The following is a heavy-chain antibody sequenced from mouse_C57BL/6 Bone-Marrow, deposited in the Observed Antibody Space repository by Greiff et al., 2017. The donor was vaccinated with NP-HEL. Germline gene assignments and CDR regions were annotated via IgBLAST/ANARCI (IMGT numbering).Heavy chain of an antibody. CDR3: AYGHYYNRSDFDY. CDR2: IYPGSGNT. J-gene: IGHJ2*01. CDR1: GYTFTDYY. V-gene: IGHV1-76*01. D-gene: IGHD2-1*01. Sequence: QVQLQQSGAERGRPGASVKLSCKASGYTFTDYYINWVKQRPGQGLEWIARIYPGSGNTYYNEKFKGKVTLTADKSSSTAYMQLNSLTSEDSAIYFCAYGHYYNRSDFDYWGQGTPLTVSS.